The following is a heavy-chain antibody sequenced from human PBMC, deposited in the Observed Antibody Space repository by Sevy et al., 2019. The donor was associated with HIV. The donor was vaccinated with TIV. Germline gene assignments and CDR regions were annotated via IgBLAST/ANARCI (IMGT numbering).Heavy chain of an antibody. CDR2: FYPGDSDS. CDR1: GYSFTSYW. J-gene: IGHJ6*02. CDR3: AGHVRPRKGFGDDYYYGMDV. Sequence: GESLKISCKGSGYSFTSYWIGWVRQMPGKGLEWMGIFYPGDSDSRYSPSFQGQVTISADKSISTAYLPWSSLKASDTAMYYCAGHVRPRKGFGDDYYYGMDVWGQGTTVTVSS. V-gene: IGHV5-51*01. D-gene: IGHD3-10*01.